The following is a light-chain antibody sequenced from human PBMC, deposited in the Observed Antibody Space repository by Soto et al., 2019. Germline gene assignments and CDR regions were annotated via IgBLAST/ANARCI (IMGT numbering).Light chain of an antibody. CDR2: GVS. J-gene: IGKJ4*01. CDR3: QQSNNWPPLT. CDR1: QSVAGN. V-gene: IGKV3-15*01. Sequence: EIVMTQPPATLSVSPGETATLSCRASQSVAGNLAWYQQKPGQPPRLLIYGVSTRATGVPARFSGSGSETDFSLTISSLQIEDFALYYCQQSNNWPPLTFGGGTKVDSK.